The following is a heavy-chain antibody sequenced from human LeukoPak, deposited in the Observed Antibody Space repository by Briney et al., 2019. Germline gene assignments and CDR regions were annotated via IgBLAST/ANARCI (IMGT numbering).Heavy chain of an antibody. V-gene: IGHV1-2*02. J-gene: IGHJ4*02. CDR2: INSNTGAT. CDR3: ASYPRTIDSPPFDY. Sequence: ASVKVSCKASGYTFTGYYLHWVRQAPAQGLEWMGWINSNTGATKYAQKFQGRLTMTRDTTISTAYLEVSRLTPDDTAVYYCASYPRTIDSPPFDYWGQGTLVTVSS. CDR1: GYTFTGYY. D-gene: IGHD4/OR15-4a*01.